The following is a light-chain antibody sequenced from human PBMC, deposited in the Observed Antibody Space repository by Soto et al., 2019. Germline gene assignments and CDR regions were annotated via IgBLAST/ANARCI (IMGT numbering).Light chain of an antibody. CDR2: GAS. Sequence: EIVLTQSPGSLSLSPGERATLSCRASQSVSSTFFAWYQQSPGQAPRLLMYGASSMATGIPERFSGSGSGTDFTLTISRLEPEDFAGYYCQQFDSSVTFGQGTKVEIK. V-gene: IGKV3-20*01. CDR3: QQFDSSVT. J-gene: IGKJ1*01. CDR1: QSVSSTF.